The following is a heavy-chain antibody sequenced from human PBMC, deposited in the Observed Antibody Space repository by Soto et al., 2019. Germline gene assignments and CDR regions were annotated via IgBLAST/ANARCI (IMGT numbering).Heavy chain of an antibody. CDR1: GFAFSSYA. CDR3: APVPAASSYYNTDV. Sequence: PGGSLRLSCTASGFAFSSYAMNWARQAPGKGLEWVSGIVDTGGRTFYADSVKGRFTISRDNAKNTLYLEMNSLRAEDTAIYYCAPVPAASSYYNTDVWGQGTTVTVSS. CDR2: IVDTGGRT. J-gene: IGHJ6*02. D-gene: IGHD2-2*01. V-gene: IGHV3-23*01.